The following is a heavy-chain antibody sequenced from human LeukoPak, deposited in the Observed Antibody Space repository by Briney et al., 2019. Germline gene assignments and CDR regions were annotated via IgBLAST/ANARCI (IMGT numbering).Heavy chain of an antibody. D-gene: IGHD3-10*01. CDR1: GFTFSSYA. CDR3: AKDWASMVLDY. J-gene: IGHJ4*02. CDR2: IDNSGRNT. Sequence: PGGSLRLSCAVSGFTFSSYAMNWVRQPPGKGLEWVSAIDNSGRNTFYADSVKGRFTISRDNSKNTLYLQMNSLRAEDTAVYYCAKDWASMVLDYWGQGTLVSVSS. V-gene: IGHV3-23*01.